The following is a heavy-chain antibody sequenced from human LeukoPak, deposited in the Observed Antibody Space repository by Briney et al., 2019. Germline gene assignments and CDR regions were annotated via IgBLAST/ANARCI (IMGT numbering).Heavy chain of an antibody. V-gene: IGHV3-23*01. CDR3: ARESGYSGYNRFDY. Sequence: GGSLRLSCAASGFTFSSYAMSWVRQAPGKGLEWVSAISGSGGSTYYADSVRGRFTISRDNAKNSLYLQMNSLRAEDTAVYYCARESGYSGYNRFDYWGQGTLVTVSS. CDR1: GFTFSSYA. CDR2: ISGSGGST. J-gene: IGHJ4*02. D-gene: IGHD1-14*01.